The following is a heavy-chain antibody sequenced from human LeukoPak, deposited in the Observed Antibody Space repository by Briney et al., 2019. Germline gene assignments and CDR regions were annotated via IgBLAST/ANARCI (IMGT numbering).Heavy chain of an antibody. CDR1: GGSISSYY. J-gene: IGHJ4*02. Sequence: PSETLSLTCTVSGGSISSYYWSWIRQPPGKGLEWIGYIYYSGSTNYNPSLKSRVTISVDTSENQFSLKLSSVTAADTAVYYCARGPRLGFTDYWGQGTLVTVSS. V-gene: IGHV4-59*01. CDR2: IYYSGST. D-gene: IGHD3-16*01. CDR3: ARGPRLGFTDY.